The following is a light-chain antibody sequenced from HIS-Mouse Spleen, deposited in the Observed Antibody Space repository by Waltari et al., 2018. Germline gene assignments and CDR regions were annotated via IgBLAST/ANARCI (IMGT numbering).Light chain of an antibody. Sequence: QSALTQPRSVSGSPGQSVTISCTGTSSDGGGYNYVSWYQQPPGKAPKLIIYDVSKRPSGVPDRFSGSKSGNTASLTISGLQAEDEADYYCCSYAGSYTFVVFGGGTKLTVL. CDR2: DVS. V-gene: IGLV2-11*01. CDR3: CSYAGSYTFVV. CDR1: SSDGGGYNY. J-gene: IGLJ2*01.